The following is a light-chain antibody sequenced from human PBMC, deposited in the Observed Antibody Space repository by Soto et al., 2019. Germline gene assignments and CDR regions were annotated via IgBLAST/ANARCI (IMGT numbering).Light chain of an antibody. CDR3: QQLNSYPRT. V-gene: IGKV1-9*01. CDR1: QGISSY. J-gene: IGKJ3*01. CDR2: AAS. Sequence: DIQLTQSPSFLSASVEDRVTITCRASQGISSYLAWYQQKPGKAPKLLIYAASTLQSGVPSRFSGSGSGTEFTLTISSLQPEDFATYYCQQLNSYPRTFGPGTKVDIK.